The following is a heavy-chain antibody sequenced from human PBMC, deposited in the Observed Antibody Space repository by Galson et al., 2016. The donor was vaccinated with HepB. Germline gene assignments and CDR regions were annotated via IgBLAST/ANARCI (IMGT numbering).Heavy chain of an antibody. Sequence: SLRLSCAASGFTFSSFAMSWVRQAPGKGLELVSSISGNGGFTIYEDSVEGRFTISRDNSENTLYLQMNSLRAEDTAIYYCAATPATPADFVVVPTAPLDNWGQGTLVTVSS. CDR2: ISGNGGFT. J-gene: IGHJ4*02. CDR1: GFTFSSFA. CDR3: AATPATPADFVVVPTAPLDN. D-gene: IGHD2-2*01. V-gene: IGHV3-23*01.